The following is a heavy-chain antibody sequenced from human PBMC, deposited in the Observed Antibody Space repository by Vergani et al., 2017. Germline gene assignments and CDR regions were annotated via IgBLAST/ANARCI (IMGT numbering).Heavy chain of an antibody. V-gene: IGHV3-23*01. CDR1: GFTFSTYA. CDR2: LTGGGAST. J-gene: IGHJ4*02. D-gene: IGHD1-26*01. CDR3: VEDAGSYERFFDS. Sequence: EVQLLESGGSLKQPGGSVRLSCAASGFTFSTYAMHWVRQAPGKGLEWISALTGGGASTYYADSFKGRFIISRDNSRDTLYFQMNSLRPEDTATYYCVEDAGSYERFFDSWGQGILVTVSS.